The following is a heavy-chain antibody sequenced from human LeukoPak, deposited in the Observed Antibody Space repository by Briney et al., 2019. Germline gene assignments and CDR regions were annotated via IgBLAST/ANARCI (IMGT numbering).Heavy chain of an antibody. CDR1: GGTFSSYA. V-gene: IGHV1-69*13. D-gene: IGHD4-17*01. Sequence: SVKVSCKASGGTFSSYAISWVRQAPGQGLEWMGGIIPIFGTANYAQKFQGRVTITANESTSTAYMELSSLRSEDTAVYYCARDRVYGDYLYYFDYWGQGTLVTVSS. CDR2: IIPIFGTA. J-gene: IGHJ4*02. CDR3: ARDRVYGDYLYYFDY.